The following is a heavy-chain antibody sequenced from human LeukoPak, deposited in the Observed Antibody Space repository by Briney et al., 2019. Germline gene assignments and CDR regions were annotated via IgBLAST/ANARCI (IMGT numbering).Heavy chain of an antibody. J-gene: IGHJ6*03. Sequence: KPSETLSLTCTVSGGSISSYYWSWIRQPAGKGLEWIGRIYTSGSTNYNPSLKSRVTMSVDTSKNQFSLKLSSVTAAATAVYYCARDSPHQRMVLLPNYYYYYYMDVWGKGTTVTVSS. CDR3: ARDSPHQRMVLLPNYYYYYYMDV. CDR2: IYTSGST. V-gene: IGHV4-4*07. D-gene: IGHD2-8*01. CDR1: GGSISSYY.